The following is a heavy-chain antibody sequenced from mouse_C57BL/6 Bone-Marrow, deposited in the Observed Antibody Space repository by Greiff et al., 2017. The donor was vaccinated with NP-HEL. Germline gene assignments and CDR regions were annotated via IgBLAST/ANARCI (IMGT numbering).Heavy chain of an antibody. Sequence: VQLQQSGPVLVKPGASVKMSCKASGYTFTDYYMNWVKQSHGKSLEWIGVINPYNGGTSYNQKFKGKATLTVDKSSSSAYMELNSLTSEDSAVYYCARGDGAMDYWGQGTSVTVSS. CDR3: ARGDGAMDY. CDR2: INPYNGGT. V-gene: IGHV1-19*01. CDR1: GYTFTDYY. J-gene: IGHJ4*01. D-gene: IGHD2-3*01.